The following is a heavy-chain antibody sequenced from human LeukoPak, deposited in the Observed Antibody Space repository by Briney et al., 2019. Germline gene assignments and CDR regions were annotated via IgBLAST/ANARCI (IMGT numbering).Heavy chain of an antibody. CDR2: ITYTSGTL. D-gene: IGHD4-23*01. V-gene: IGHV3-48*02. CDR1: GFTFSSYS. CDR3: ARDLEVPGGNRLFDY. J-gene: IGHJ4*02. Sequence: PGGSLRLSCAASGFTFSSYSMNWVRQAPGKGLEWISYITYTSGTLYYAASVEGRFTISRDNAKNSLYLQMSSLRDEDTAVYYCARDLEVPGGNRLFDYWGQGTLVTVSS.